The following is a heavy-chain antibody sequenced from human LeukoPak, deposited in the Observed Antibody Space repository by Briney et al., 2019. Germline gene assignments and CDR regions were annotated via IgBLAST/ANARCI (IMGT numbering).Heavy chain of an antibody. CDR2: ISGDGGGT. CDR1: GVTFDDCA. D-gene: IGHD1-26*01. J-gene: IGHJ4*02. Sequence: PGGSLRLSCAASGVTFDDCAMHWVRQAPWKGRVGVSLISGDGGGTYYADSVKGRATTPRDNSKNSLYLQMNSLRTEDTALYYCAKARVGSKWDSVDYWGQGILVTVSS. V-gene: IGHV3-43*02. CDR3: AKARVGSKWDSVDY.